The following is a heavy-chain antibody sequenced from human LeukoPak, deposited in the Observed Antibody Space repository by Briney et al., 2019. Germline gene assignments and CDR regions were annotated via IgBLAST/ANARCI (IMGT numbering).Heavy chain of an antibody. Sequence: ASVKVSCKASGYPFSAHFLNWVRQAPGEGLEWMGNIDTTTGNPRYAQDFTGRFVFSLDTFVSTAYLQTTSLKADDTAAYYCVRGTPTPGMDYWGQGTQVTVSS. J-gene: IGHJ4*02. V-gene: IGHV7-4-1*02. D-gene: IGHD3-10*01. CDR1: GYPFSAHF. CDR2: IDTTTGNP. CDR3: VRGTPTPGMDY.